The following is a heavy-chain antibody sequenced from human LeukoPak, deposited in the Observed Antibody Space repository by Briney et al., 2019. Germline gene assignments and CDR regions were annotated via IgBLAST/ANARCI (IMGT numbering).Heavy chain of an antibody. D-gene: IGHD6-19*01. J-gene: IGHJ4*02. CDR2: INSDGSST. Sequence: GGSLRLSCAASGFIFSNYWMNWVRQVPGTGLVWVSRINSDGSSTHYADSVKGRFTISRDNAKNTLYLQMNSLRVEDTAVYYCARVVGLYSSGCYVDYWGQGTRVTVS. V-gene: IGHV3-74*01. CDR1: GFIFSNYW. CDR3: ARVVGLYSSGCYVDY.